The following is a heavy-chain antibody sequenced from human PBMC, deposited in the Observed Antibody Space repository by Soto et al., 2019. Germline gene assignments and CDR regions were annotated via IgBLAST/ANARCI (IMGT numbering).Heavy chain of an antibody. V-gene: IGHV3-53*01. Sequence: GGSLRLSCAASGFTVSGTRMTWVRQAPWEGLEWVSVIYEGGGTFYPDSEKGRFTISRDNSKNTVYLQMNSLRVEDTAVYYCAGGGRSVNYYPGLYWGQGTLVTVSS. CDR1: GFTVSGTR. CDR3: AGGGRSVNYYPGLY. CDR2: IYEGGGT. J-gene: IGHJ4*02. D-gene: IGHD1-26*01.